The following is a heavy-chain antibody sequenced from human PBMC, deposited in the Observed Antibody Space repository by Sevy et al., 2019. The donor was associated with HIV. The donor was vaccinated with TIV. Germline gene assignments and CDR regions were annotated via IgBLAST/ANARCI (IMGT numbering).Heavy chain of an antibody. D-gene: IGHD2-21*02. J-gene: IGHJ2*01. V-gene: IGHV3-23*01. CDR3: VKYGGDNAGYFDL. CDR1: GFTFNNYA. Sequence: GGSLRLSCAASGFTFNNYATSWVRQAPGKGPEWVSSINGRGDDTYYADSVKGRFTISRDNSKNTVDLQVNSLSPEDTAVYYSVKYGGDNAGYFDLWGRGTLVTVSS. CDR2: INGRGDDT.